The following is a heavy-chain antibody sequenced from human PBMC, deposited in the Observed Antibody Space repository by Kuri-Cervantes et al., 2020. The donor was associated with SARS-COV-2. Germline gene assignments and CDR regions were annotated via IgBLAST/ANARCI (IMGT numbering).Heavy chain of an antibody. V-gene: IGHV3-7*01. J-gene: IGHJ4*02. CDR3: AREWGDD. Sequence: GGSLRLSCAASGFTFSSYGMSWVRQAPGKGLEWVANIKQDGSEKYYVDSVKGRFTISRDNAKNSLYLQMNSLRAEDTAVYYCAREWGDDWGQGTLVTVSS. D-gene: IGHD3-16*01. CDR2: IKQDGSEK. CDR1: GFTFSSYG.